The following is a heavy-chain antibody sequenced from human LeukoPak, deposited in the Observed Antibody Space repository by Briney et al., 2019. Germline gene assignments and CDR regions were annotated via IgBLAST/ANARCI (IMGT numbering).Heavy chain of an antibody. Sequence: ASVKVSCKASGYTFTSYYMHWVRQAPGQGLEWMGIINPSGGSTSYAQKFQGRVTMTEDTSTDTAYMELSSLRSEDTAVYYCATAPWYANWFDPWGQGTLVTVSS. V-gene: IGHV1-46*01. D-gene: IGHD2-15*01. CDR2: INPSGGST. J-gene: IGHJ5*02. CDR3: ATAPWYANWFDP. CDR1: GYTFTSYY.